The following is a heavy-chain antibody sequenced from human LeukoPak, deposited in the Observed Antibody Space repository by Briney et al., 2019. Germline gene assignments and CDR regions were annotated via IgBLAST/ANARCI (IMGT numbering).Heavy chain of an antibody. CDR1: GGTFSSYA. CDR2: IIPIFGTA. CDR3: ARGRTRIAVAGTDALDI. V-gene: IGHV1-69*06. J-gene: IGHJ3*02. D-gene: IGHD6-19*01. Sequence: ASVKVSCKASGGTFSSYAISWVRQAPGQGLEWMGGIIPIFGTANYAQKFQGRVTITADKSTSTAYMELSSLRSEDTAVYYCARGRTRIAVAGTDALDIWGQGTMVTVSS.